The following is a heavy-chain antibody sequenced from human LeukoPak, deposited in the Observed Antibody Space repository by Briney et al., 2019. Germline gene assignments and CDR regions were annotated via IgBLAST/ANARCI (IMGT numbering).Heavy chain of an antibody. J-gene: IGHJ4*01. CDR2: IYSGGTT. CDR3: ARSDYSNYLYFDY. D-gene: IGHD4-11*01. CDR1: GFTVSGNY. V-gene: IGHV3-53*01. Sequence: PGGSLRLSCAASGFTVSGNYMSWVRQAPGKGLEWVSVIYSGGTTYYADSVEGRFTISRDNSKNTVYLQMNSLRVEDTAVYYCARSDYSNYLYFDYWGHGTLVTVSS.